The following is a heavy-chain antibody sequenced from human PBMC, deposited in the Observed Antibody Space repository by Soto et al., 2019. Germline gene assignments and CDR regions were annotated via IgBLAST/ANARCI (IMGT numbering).Heavy chain of an antibody. V-gene: IGHV1-69*13. J-gene: IGHJ3*02. CDR3: AREYSRVDAFDI. Sequence: ASVKVSCKASGYTFTNYDINWVRQAPGQGLEWMGGIIPIFGTANYAQKFQGRVTITADESTSTAYMELSSLRSEDTAVYYCAREYSRVDAFDIWGQGTMVTVSS. CDR1: GYTFTNYD. D-gene: IGHD6-13*01. CDR2: IIPIFGTA.